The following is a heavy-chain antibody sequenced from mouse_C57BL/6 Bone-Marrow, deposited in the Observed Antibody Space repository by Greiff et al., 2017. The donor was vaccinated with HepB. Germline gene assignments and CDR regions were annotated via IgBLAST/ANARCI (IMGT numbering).Heavy chain of an antibody. Sequence: VQLQQSGPELVKPGASVKISCKASGYAFSSSWMNWVKQRPGKGLEWIGRIYPGDGDTNYNGKFKGKATLTADKSSSTAYMKLSSLTSEDSAVYFCARYGDGPYYYAMDYWGQGTSVTVSS. CDR2: IYPGDGDT. J-gene: IGHJ4*01. CDR1: GYAFSSSW. D-gene: IGHD2-3*01. CDR3: ARYGDGPYYYAMDY. V-gene: IGHV1-82*01.